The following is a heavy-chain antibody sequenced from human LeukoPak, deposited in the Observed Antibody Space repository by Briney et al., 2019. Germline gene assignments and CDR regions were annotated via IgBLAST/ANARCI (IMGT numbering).Heavy chain of an antibody. CDR1: GGSISSYD. J-gene: IGHJ5*01. V-gene: IGHV4-4*07. Sequence: SETLSLTCTVSGGSISSYDWSWIRQPAGKGLEWIGRIYTSGSTNYNPSLKSRVTMSVDRSKNQLSLDLRSVTAADTAVYYCARALQGSSWSAWFDSWGQGTLVTVSS. CDR3: ARALQGSSWSAWFDS. D-gene: IGHD6-13*01. CDR2: IYTSGST.